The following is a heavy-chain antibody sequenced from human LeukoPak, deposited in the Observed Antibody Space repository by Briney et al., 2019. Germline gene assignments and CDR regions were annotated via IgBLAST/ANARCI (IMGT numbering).Heavy chain of an antibody. V-gene: IGHV4/OR15-8*01. CDR3: ARVVVAATDWFDP. CDR1: GGSITTTNY. J-gene: IGHJ5*02. Sequence: SETLSLTCGVSGGSITTTNYWSWIRQPPGKGLEWIGEINHSGSTNYNPSLKSRVTISLDTSKNQFSLKLSSVTAADTAVYYCARVVVAATDWFDPWGLGTLVTVSS. CDR2: INHSGST. D-gene: IGHD2-15*01.